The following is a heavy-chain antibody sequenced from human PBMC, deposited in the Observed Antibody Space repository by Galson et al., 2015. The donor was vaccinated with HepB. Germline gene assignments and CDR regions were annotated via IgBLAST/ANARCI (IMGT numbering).Heavy chain of an antibody. V-gene: IGHV3-33*03. CDR2: IWLDGSNS. Sequence: SLRLSCAASGFLFRSYGMHWVRQAPGKGLELVAAIWLDGSNSYYADSVKGRFTISRDNSENTLYLQMNNVGFDDTADYFCAKATGGGYPTATYYWGQGTLVTVSS. D-gene: IGHD3-10*01. J-gene: IGHJ4*02. CDR3: AKATGGGYPTATYY. CDR1: GFLFRSYG.